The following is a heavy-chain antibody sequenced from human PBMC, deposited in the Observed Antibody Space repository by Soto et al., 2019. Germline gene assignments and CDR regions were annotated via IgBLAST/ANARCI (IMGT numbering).Heavy chain of an antibody. CDR3: ARGGRIYYGSGRGWFDP. J-gene: IGHJ5*02. CDR1: GGSFIGYY. D-gene: IGHD3-10*01. CDR2: INHSGST. Sequence: SETLSLTCAVYGGSFIGYYWSWIRQPPGKGLEWIGEINHSGSTNYNPSLKSRVTISVDTSKNQFSLKLSSVTAADTAVYYCARGGRIYYGSGRGWFDPWGQGTLVTVSS. V-gene: IGHV4-34*01.